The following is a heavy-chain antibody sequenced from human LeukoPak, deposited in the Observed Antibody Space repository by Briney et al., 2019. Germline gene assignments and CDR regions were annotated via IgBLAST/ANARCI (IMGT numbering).Heavy chain of an antibody. D-gene: IGHD4-23*01. CDR3: AKLIGDYNGNSGS. J-gene: IGHJ5*02. CDR2: ISDTGEST. V-gene: IGHV3-23*01. CDR1: GFTFSTHA. Sequence: GGSLRLSCAASGFTFSTHAMSWVRQVSGKGLEWVPSISDTGESTYYADYVKGRFTISRDNSKNTLHLQMNSLRAEDTAVYNCAKLIGDYNGNSGSWGQGTLVTVSS.